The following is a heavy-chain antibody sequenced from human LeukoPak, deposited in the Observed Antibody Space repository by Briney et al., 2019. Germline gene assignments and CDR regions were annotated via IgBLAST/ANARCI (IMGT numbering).Heavy chain of an antibody. CDR3: AIMHGYYDGSGFWVQ. D-gene: IGHD3-22*01. Sequence: QPGGSLRLSCAASGFTFSSYAMSWVRQAPGKGLEWVSFISPSGDRTSNADSVEGRFTISPDNTRNTLYLQMNSLRDEDTGVYYCAIMHGYYDGSGFWVQWGQGTLVTVSS. V-gene: IGHV3-23*01. J-gene: IGHJ4*02. CDR2: ISPSGDRT. CDR1: GFTFSSYA.